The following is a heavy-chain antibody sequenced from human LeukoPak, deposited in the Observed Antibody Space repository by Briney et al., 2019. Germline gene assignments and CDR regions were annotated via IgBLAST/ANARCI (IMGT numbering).Heavy chain of an antibody. CDR2: IYTSGST. CDR1: GGSISSGSYY. D-gene: IGHD6-19*01. Sequence: SQTLSLTCTVSGGSISSGSYYWSWIRQPAGKGLEWIGRIYTSGSTNYNPSLKSRVTISVDTSKNQFSLKLSSVTAADTAVYYCARDSSGRRYFDYWGQGTLVTVSS. J-gene: IGHJ4*02. CDR3: ARDSSGRRYFDY. V-gene: IGHV4-61*02.